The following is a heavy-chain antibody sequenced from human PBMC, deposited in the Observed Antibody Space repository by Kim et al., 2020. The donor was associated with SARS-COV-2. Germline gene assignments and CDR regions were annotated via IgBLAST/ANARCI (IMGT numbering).Heavy chain of an antibody. D-gene: IGHD3-16*01. V-gene: IGHV4-4*02. J-gene: IGHJ6*02. CDR2: QNGHT. Sequence: QNGHTHYNPPHKRRVTLSVDKSKNQFSLKLSSVTAADTAVYYCARGGGDVWGQGTTVTVSS. CDR3: ARGGGDV.